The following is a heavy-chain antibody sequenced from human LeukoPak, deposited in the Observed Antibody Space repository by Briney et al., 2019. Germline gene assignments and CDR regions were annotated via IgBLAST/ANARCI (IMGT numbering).Heavy chain of an antibody. D-gene: IGHD1-26*01. CDR1: GYTFTSYG. CDR2: ISSYNGNT. J-gene: IGHJ4*02. Sequence: AASVKVSCKASGYTFTSYGISWMRQAPGQGLEWMGWISSYNGNTNYAQKLQGRVTMTTDTSTSTAYMELSSLRSDDTAVYYCARDRRVGVTTLAYWGQGTLVTVSS. V-gene: IGHV1-18*01. CDR3: ARDRRVGVTTLAY.